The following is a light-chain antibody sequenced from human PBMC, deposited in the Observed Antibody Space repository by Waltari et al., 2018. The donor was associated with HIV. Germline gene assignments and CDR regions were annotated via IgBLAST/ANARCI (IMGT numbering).Light chain of an antibody. Sequence: DIQMTQSPSSLSASVGARVTIPCRASQSISTYLNWYQKKSGKAPKLLIYAASSLQSGVPSRFSGSGSGTDFTLTISSLQPEDFATYYCQQSYSTLHFGQGTKLEIK. V-gene: IGKV1-39*01. CDR1: QSISTY. J-gene: IGKJ2*01. CDR3: QQSYSTLH. CDR2: AAS.